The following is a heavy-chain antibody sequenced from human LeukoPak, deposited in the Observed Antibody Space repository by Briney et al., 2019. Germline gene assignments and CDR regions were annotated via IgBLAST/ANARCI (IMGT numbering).Heavy chain of an antibody. CDR3: ARGRIVATTENPRIFGY. CDR2: IYYTGST. D-gene: IGHD5-12*01. Sequence: PSETLSLTCTVSGGSFCNYYWTWIRQPPGKGLEWIGYIYYTGSTKYNPSLKSRVAISVDTSNNQFSLRLTSVTAADTAVYYCARGRIVATTENPRIFGYWGQGTLVTVSS. CDR1: GGSFCNYY. J-gene: IGHJ4*02. V-gene: IGHV4-59*01.